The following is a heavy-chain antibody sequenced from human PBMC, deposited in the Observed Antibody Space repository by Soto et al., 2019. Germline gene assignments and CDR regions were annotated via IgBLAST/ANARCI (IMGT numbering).Heavy chain of an antibody. CDR3: ASGKTRTARPSLRYYYYGLDV. D-gene: IGHD6-6*01. CDR1: GGSFSGYY. J-gene: IGHJ6*02. CDR2: INHSGTT. Sequence: SETLSLTXTIYGGSFSGYYWTWIRQPPGKGLEWIGEINHSGTTNYSPSLKRRVSISVDTSKDKFSLNLSSVTAADTAVYYCASGKTRTARPSLRYYYYGLDVWGQGTTVTVSS. V-gene: IGHV4-34*01.